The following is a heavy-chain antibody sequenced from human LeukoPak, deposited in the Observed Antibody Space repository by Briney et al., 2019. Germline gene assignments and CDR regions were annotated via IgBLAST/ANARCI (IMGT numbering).Heavy chain of an antibody. CDR3: ARLEAARDY. CDR1: GFTFSSYS. Sequence: GGSLRLSCAASGFTFSSYSMNWVRQAPGKGLEWVSYISSSSSTIYYADSVKGRFTISRDNAKNSLYLQMNSLRAEDTAVYYCARLEAARDYWGQGTLVTVSS. V-gene: IGHV3-48*01. J-gene: IGHJ4*02. D-gene: IGHD6-6*01. CDR2: ISSSSSTI.